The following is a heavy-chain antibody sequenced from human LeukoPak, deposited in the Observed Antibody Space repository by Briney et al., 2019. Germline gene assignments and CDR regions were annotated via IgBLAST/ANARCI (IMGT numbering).Heavy chain of an antibody. D-gene: IGHD1-14*01. CDR2: IKSKTAGGTT. CDR3: TTEWNHAFDW. CDR1: GLTFNDAW. V-gene: IGHV3-15*01. J-gene: IGHJ4*02. Sequence: GGSLRLSCAASGLTFNDAWLTWVRQAPGKGREWVGRIKSKTAGGTTDDAAPVKGRITISRDDSKNTLYLQMNSLKTEDTAVYYCTTEWNHAFDWWGQGTLVTVSS.